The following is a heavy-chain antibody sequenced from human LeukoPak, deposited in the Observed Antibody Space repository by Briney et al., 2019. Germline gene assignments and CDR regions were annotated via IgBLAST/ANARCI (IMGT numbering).Heavy chain of an antibody. CDR1: GYTFTTYD. V-gene: IGHV1-8*01. CDR2: MNPNSGNT. J-gene: IGHJ4*02. Sequence: ASVKVSCKASGYTFTTYDINWVRQATGRGLEWMGWMNPNSGNTGYAQKFQGRVTMTRNTSISTAYMELSSLRSEDTAVYYCARGSYYYDNSGSDYWGQGTLVTVSS. D-gene: IGHD3-22*01. CDR3: ARGSYYYDNSGSDY.